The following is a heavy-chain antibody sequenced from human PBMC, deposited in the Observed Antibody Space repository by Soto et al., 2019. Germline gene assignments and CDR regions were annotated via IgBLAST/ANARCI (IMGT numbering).Heavy chain of an antibody. CDR2: MNHGGRG. CDR1: GASMSDYY. V-gene: IGHV4-59*13. Sequence: AETLSLTCTVSGASMSDYYGSWIRQSPGKGLERIGYMNHGGRGEYYPSLKSRVTISVNTSNNQNSLKLSSVTAADTAIYYCARSGHTFGGVVWGQGILVTVSS. CDR3: ARSGHTFGGVV. D-gene: IGHD3-16*01. J-gene: IGHJ4*02.